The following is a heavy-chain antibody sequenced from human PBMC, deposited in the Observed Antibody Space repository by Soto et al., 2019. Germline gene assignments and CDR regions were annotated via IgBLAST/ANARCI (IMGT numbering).Heavy chain of an antibody. J-gene: IGHJ4*02. CDR1: GGSFSGYY. CDR2: INHSGST. V-gene: IGHV4-34*01. D-gene: IGHD6-13*01. Sequence: TSETLSLTCAVYGGSFSGYYWSWIRQPPGKGLEWIGEINHSGSTNYNPSLKSRVTIPVDTSKNQFSLKLSSVTAADTAIFYCASIAAPGTTHFDFWGQGTLVTVSS. CDR3: ASIAAPGTTHFDF.